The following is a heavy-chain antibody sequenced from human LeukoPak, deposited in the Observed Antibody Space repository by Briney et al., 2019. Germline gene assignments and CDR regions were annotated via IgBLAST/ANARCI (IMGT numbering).Heavy chain of an antibody. J-gene: IGHJ5*02. D-gene: IGHD3-10*01. CDR3: ARGIVWFGESRSWWFDP. Sequence: PSETLSLTCTVSGGSISSYYRSWIRQPPGKGLEWIGYIYYSGSTNYNPSLKSRVTISVDTSKNQFSLKLSSVTAADTAVYYCARGIVWFGESRSWWFDPWGQGTLVTVSS. V-gene: IGHV4-59*01. CDR2: IYYSGST. CDR1: GGSISSYY.